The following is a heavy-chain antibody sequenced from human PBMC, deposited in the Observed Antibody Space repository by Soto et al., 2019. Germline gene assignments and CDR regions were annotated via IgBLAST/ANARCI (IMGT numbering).Heavy chain of an antibody. CDR3: ARSTYSSGWYNWFDP. J-gene: IGHJ5*02. V-gene: IGHV4-34*01. CDR2: INHSGST. CDR1: GGSFSGYY. D-gene: IGHD6-19*01. Sequence: PSETRSLTCAVYGGSFSGYYWSWIRQPPGKGLEWIGEINHSGSTNYNPSLKSRVTISVDTSKNQFSLKLSSVTAADTAVYYCARSTYSSGWYNWFDPWGQGTQVTVSS.